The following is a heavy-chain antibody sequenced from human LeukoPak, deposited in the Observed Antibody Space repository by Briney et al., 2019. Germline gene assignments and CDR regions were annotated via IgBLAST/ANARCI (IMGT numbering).Heavy chain of an antibody. D-gene: IGHD3-10*01. CDR3: ARISAGSGYYYYYYGMDV. J-gene: IGHJ6*02. Sequence: GGSLRLSCAASGFTFSSYSMNWVRQAPGKGLEWVSSISSSSSYIYYADSVKGRFTISRDNAKNSLYLQMNSLRAEDTAVYYCARISAGSGYYYYYYGMDVWGQGTTVTVSS. V-gene: IGHV3-21*01. CDR2: ISSSSSYI. CDR1: GFTFSSYS.